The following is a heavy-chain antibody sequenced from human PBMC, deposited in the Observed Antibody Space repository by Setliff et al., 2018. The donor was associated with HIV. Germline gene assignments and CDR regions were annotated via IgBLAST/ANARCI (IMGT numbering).Heavy chain of an antibody. D-gene: IGHD3-9*01. CDR3: AATDWAGWFDP. J-gene: IGHJ5*02. Sequence: PGGSLRLSCEVSGLSFSTYEINWVRQAPGKGLEWISHISSSGHNIFYADSVKGRFTISIDNVKNSVFLQMNSLTVEDTAIYYCAATDWAGWFDPWGQGTQVNVS. V-gene: IGHV3-48*03. CDR1: GLSFSTYE. CDR2: ISSSGHNI.